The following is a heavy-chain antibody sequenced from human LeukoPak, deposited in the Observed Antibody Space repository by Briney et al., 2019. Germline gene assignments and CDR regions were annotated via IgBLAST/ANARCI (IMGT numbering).Heavy chain of an antibody. CDR2: IYPGDSDT. V-gene: IGHV5-51*01. CDR3: ARHGCSSTSCYRPYYYYYMDV. D-gene: IGHD2-2*01. J-gene: IGHJ6*03. CDR1: GYSFTSYW. Sequence: GESLKISCKGSGYSFTSYWIGWVRQMPGKGLEWMGIIYPGDSDTRYSPSFQGQVTISADKSISTAYLQWSSLKASDTAMYYCARHGCSSTSCYRPYYYYYMDVWGKGTTVTVSS.